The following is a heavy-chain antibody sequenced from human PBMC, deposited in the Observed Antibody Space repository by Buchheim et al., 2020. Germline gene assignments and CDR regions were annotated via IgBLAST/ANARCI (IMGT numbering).Heavy chain of an antibody. J-gene: IGHJ6*02. D-gene: IGHD6-13*01. CDR3: ARDRYSSSWYDYYYYYGMDV. V-gene: IGHV3-7*01. Sequence: EVQLVESGGGLVQPGGSLRLSCAASGFTFSSYWMSWVRQAPGKGLEWVANIKQDGSEKYYVDSVKGRFTISRDNAKNSLYLQMNSLRAEDTAVYYCARDRYSSSWYDYYYYYGMDVWGQGTT. CDR1: GFTFSSYW. CDR2: IKQDGSEK.